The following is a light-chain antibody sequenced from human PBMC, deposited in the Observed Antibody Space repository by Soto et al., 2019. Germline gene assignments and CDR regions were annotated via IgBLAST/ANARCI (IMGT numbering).Light chain of an antibody. CDR1: SSDVGGYNY. CDR3: SSYAGSGKPWV. V-gene: IGLV2-8*01. CDR2: EVS. Sequence: QSVLTQPPSASGSPGQSVTISCTGTSSDVGGYNYVSWYQQHPGKAPKLMIYEVSKWPSGVPDRFSGSKSGNTASLTVSGLQPEDEADYYCSSYAGSGKPWVFGGGTQLTVL. J-gene: IGLJ3*02.